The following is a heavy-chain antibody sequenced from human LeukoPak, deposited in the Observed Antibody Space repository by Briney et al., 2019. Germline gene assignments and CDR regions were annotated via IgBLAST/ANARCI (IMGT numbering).Heavy chain of an antibody. Sequence: GASVTVSCKASGYIFTNYYIHWVRQAPGQGLEWMGRINPSLGTTRYAQKFEGRVAMTRDTSTSTVYLDLSSLRSEDTAVYYCARGRHCSVDGCYAGDHNLWGQGTLVTVSS. J-gene: IGHJ4*02. CDR3: ARGRHCSVDGCYAGDHNL. CDR2: INPSLGTT. CDR1: GYIFTNYY. D-gene: IGHD5/OR15-5a*01. V-gene: IGHV1-46*01.